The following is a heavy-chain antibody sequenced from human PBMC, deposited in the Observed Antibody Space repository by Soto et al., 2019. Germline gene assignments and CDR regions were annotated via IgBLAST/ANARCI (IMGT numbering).Heavy chain of an antibody. CDR1: GYIFVNYG. CDR3: AMVDNDVAPTPQEV. Sequence: QVQLVQSGDEVRKPGSSVKVSCKASGYIFVNYGIAWVRQAPGQGLEWMGWISPYSGNTHYASKVQGRLTMTTDTSTNTTYMELGSMTSDDTAVYYWAMVDNDVAPTPQEVWGQGTTVTVCS. D-gene: IGHD5-12*01. CDR2: ISPYSGNT. V-gene: IGHV1-18*01. J-gene: IGHJ6*02.